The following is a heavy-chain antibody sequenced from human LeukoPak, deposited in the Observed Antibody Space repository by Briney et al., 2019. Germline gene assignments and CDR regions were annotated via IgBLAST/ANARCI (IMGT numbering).Heavy chain of an antibody. CDR2: TYYRSKLYN. CDR1: GDSVSSNSAA. D-gene: IGHD1-26*01. V-gene: IGHV6-1*01. CDR3: ARESGLGAFDI. Sequence: QTLSLTCAISGDSVSSNSAAWKWIRQSPSRGLEWLGRTYYRSKLYNDYAVSVKSRITINPDASKTQFSLQLNSVTPEDTAVYYCARESGLGAFDIWGQGTMVTVSS. J-gene: IGHJ3*02.